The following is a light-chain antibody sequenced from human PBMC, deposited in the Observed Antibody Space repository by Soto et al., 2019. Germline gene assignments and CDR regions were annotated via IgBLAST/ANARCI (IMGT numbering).Light chain of an antibody. Sequence: QSVLTQPPSVSGAPGQRVTITCTGTSSNIGAGYDVHWYQQLPGRAPKLLIYDNTNRPSGVPDRFSGSKSDTSASLAITGLQAEDEADYYCQSYDNSLRAVLFGGGTKLTVL. CDR3: QSYDNSLRAVL. CDR2: DNT. J-gene: IGLJ2*01. V-gene: IGLV1-40*01. CDR1: SSNIGAGYD.